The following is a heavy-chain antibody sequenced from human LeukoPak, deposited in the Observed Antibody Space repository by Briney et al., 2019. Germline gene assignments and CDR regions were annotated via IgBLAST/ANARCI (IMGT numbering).Heavy chain of an antibody. V-gene: IGHV4-59*12. CDR3: ARGTGIAARRGYFDY. Sequence: PSETLSLTCTVSGGSISSYYWSWIRQPPGKGLEWIGYIYYSGSTYYNPSLKSRVAISVDTSKNQFSLKLSSVTAADTAVYYCARGTGIAARRGYFDYWGQGTLVTVSS. D-gene: IGHD6-6*01. J-gene: IGHJ4*02. CDR2: IYYSGST. CDR1: GGSISSYY.